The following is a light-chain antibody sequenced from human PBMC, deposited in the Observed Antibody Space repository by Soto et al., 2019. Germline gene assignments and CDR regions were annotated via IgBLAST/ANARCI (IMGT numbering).Light chain of an antibody. Sequence: EVVLAQSPGTLSLSPGERATLSCRASQSVTRNYLAWYQQKLGQSPRLLIYVASSRATGIPERFSGSGSGTDFPLTINRLEPEDFAVNYCQQQGNVPWTFGQWKKVEVK. CDR3: QQQGNVPWT. CDR1: QSVTRNY. V-gene: IGKV3-20*01. J-gene: IGKJ1*01. CDR2: VAS.